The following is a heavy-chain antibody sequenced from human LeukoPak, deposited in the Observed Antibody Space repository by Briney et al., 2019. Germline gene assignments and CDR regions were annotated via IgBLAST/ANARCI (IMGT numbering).Heavy chain of an antibody. Sequence: SETLSLTCTVSGGSISSSSYYWGWIRQPPGKGLEWIGSIYYSGSTNYNPSLKSRVTISVDTSKNQFSLKLSSVTAADTAVYYCARGRTMVRGSNWFDPWGQGTLVTVSS. CDR2: IYYSGST. V-gene: IGHV4-39*07. D-gene: IGHD3-10*01. CDR3: ARGRTMVRGSNWFDP. CDR1: GGSISSSSYY. J-gene: IGHJ5*02.